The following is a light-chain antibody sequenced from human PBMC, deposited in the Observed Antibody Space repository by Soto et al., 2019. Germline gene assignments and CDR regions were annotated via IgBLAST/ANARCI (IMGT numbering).Light chain of an antibody. CDR2: AAS. V-gene: IGKV1-39*01. Sequence: DIQMTQSPSSLSASVGDRITITCRASQNITSYLNWYHQKPGKAPRLLIYAASSLRSGVPSRFSGSGSGTDFTLTVNSLQPEDIATYYCQQSYSTPYSFGQGTKLEI. CDR3: QQSYSTPYS. J-gene: IGKJ2*03. CDR1: QNITSY.